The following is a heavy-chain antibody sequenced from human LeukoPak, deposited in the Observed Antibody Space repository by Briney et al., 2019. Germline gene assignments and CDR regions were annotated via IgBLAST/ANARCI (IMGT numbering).Heavy chain of an antibody. D-gene: IGHD3-22*01. CDR2: IKQDGSEK. Sequence: GGSLRLSCAVSGFTFSIYWMSGVRQAPGKGLEWGANIKQDGSEKYYVDSVKGRFTISRDNAKNSLYLQMNSLRAGDTAGYYCSVVVVTPRYYFDHWGRGLLVTVSS. CDR1: GFTFSIYW. J-gene: IGHJ4*02. CDR3: SVVVVTPRYYFDH. V-gene: IGHV3-7*01.